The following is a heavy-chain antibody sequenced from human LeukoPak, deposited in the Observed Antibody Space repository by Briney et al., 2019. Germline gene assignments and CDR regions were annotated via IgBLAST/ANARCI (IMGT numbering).Heavy chain of an antibody. CDR2: IWYDGSNK. CDR1: GFTFSSYG. D-gene: IGHD2-2*01. Sequence: PGRSLRLSCAASGFTFSSYGMHWVRQAPGKGLEWVAVIWYDGSNKYYADSVKGRFTVSRDNSKNTLYLQMNSLRAEDTAVYYCASSGEGYCSSTSCYPNYWGQGTLVTVSS. J-gene: IGHJ4*02. CDR3: ASSGEGYCSSTSCYPNY. V-gene: IGHV3-33*01.